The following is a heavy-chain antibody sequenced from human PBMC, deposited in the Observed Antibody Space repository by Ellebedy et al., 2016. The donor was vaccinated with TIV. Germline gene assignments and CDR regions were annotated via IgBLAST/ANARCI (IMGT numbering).Heavy chain of an antibody. CDR1: GFTFSSYG. V-gene: IGHV3-30*03. CDR3: ARAPMDY. CDR2: ISYDGSNK. J-gene: IGHJ4*02. Sequence: GESLKISCAASGFTFSSYGMHWVRQSPGKGLDWVALISYDGSNKYYAGSVKGRFSISRDNSKKTLYLQMNSLRVEDSAIYYCARAPMDYWGQGTLVTVSS.